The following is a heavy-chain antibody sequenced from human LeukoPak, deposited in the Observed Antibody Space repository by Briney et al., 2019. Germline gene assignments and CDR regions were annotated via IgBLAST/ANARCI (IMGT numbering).Heavy chain of an antibody. CDR3: AMGMVDYYDSSGYSN. V-gene: IGHV2-5*02. Sequence: SGPTLVKPXQPLTLTCTFSGFSLSTSGVGVGWIRQPPGKALEWLALIYWDDDKRYSPSLKSRLTITKDTSKNQVVLTMTNMDPVDTATYYCAMGMVDYYDSSGYSNWGQGTLVTVSS. CDR1: GFSLSTSGVG. CDR2: IYWDDDK. D-gene: IGHD3-22*01. J-gene: IGHJ4*02.